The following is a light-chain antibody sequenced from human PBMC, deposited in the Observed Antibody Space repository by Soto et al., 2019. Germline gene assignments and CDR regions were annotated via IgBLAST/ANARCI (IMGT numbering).Light chain of an antibody. J-gene: IGKJ2*01. CDR3: QQYDTSPPLYT. CDR2: RAS. CDR1: QTVDSTY. V-gene: IGKV3-20*01. Sequence: EVVLTQSPGTLSLSPGERATLSCRASQTVDSTYLSWYQQTPDPAPRLLIYRASSRAAGVPDRFSGSGSGTEFSLTISRRVPEDFSVDYCQQYDTSPPLYTFGGAKKLEIK.